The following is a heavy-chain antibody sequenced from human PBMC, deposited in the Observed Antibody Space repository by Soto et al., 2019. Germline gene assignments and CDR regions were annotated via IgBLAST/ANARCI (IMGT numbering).Heavy chain of an antibody. CDR2: IYYSGST. Sequence: PSETLSLTCTVSGGSISSGDYYWSWIRQPPGKGLEWIGYIYYSGSTYYNPSLKSRVTISVDTSKNQFSLKLSSVTAADTAVYYCASLYYDSSGYYPHFDYWGQGTLVTVSS. D-gene: IGHD3-22*01. CDR3: ASLYYDSSGYYPHFDY. CDR1: GGSISSGDYY. J-gene: IGHJ4*02. V-gene: IGHV4-30-4*01.